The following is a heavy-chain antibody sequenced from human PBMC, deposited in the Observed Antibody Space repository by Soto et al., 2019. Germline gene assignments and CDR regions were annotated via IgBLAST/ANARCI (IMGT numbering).Heavy chain of an antibody. V-gene: IGHV3-48*02. D-gene: IGHD3-16*01. Sequence: GGPLRLSCVPSGFDFSSHDMNWVRQAPGKALEWIAYITRRGVTHYADSVEGRFTISRDNAQNSLFLQMLSLRDEDTAVYYCARDAAEINSYYIDFWGQGALVTVSS. CDR3: ARDAAEINSYYIDF. J-gene: IGHJ4*02. CDR1: GFDFSSHD. CDR2: ITRRGVT.